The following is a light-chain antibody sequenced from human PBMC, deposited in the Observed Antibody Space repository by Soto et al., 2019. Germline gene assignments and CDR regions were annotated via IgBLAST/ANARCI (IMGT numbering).Light chain of an antibody. CDR1: QSVLSSANNRNY. CDR2: WAS. J-gene: IGKJ4*01. V-gene: IGKV4-1*01. CDR3: QQYYSTPLT. Sequence: DIVLTQSPDSLAVSLGARATINCKSSQSVLSSANNRNYLAWYQQQPGQPPNLLIYWASTRESGVPDPFSGSGSGTDFTLTISSLQGEDVAAYYCQQYYSTPLTFGGGTKVDIK.